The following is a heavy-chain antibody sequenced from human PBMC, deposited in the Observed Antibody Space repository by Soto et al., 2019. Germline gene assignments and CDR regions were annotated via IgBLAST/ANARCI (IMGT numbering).Heavy chain of an antibody. D-gene: IGHD3-3*01. Sequence: SETLSLTCAVYGGSFSGYYWSWIRQPPGKGLEWIGEINHSGSTNYNPSLKSRVTISVDTSKNQFSLKLSSVTAEDTAAYYCARVFGASNFYFYYGMDVWGQGATVTVSS. J-gene: IGHJ6*02. CDR2: INHSGST. CDR1: GGSFSGYY. V-gene: IGHV4-34*01. CDR3: ARVFGASNFYFYYGMDV.